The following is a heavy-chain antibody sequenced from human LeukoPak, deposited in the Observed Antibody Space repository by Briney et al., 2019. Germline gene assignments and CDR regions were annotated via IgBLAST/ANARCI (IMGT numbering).Heavy chain of an antibody. Sequence: TGGSLRLSCAASGFTLSSYAMTWVRQAPGKGLEWVSAVSDSGTRTFYADSVKGRFAISRDNSRNTLFLQMNSLRADDTAVYYCARPGCGGNCYYRMDVWGKGTTVTVSS. J-gene: IGHJ6*04. V-gene: IGHV3-23*01. CDR3: ARPGCGGNCYYRMDV. D-gene: IGHD2-21*01. CDR2: VSDSGTRT. CDR1: GFTLSSYA.